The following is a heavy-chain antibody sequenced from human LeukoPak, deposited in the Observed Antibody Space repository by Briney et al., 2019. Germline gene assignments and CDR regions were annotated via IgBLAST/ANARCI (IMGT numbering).Heavy chain of an antibody. D-gene: IGHD3-22*01. Sequence: GGSLRLSCAASGFTFSSYGMHWVRQAPGKGLEWVAVIWYDGSNKYYADSVKGRFTIPRDNSKNTLYLQMNSLRAEDTAVYYCARDYDSSGYYYWGQGTLVTVSS. J-gene: IGHJ4*02. CDR2: IWYDGSNK. CDR1: GFTFSSYG. V-gene: IGHV3-33*01. CDR3: ARDYDSSGYYY.